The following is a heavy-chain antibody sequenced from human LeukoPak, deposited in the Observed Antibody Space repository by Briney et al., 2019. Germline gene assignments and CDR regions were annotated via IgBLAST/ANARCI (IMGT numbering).Heavy chain of an antibody. D-gene: IGHD6-13*01. CDR1: GDSISSGGFY. CDR2: IYYTGST. Sequence: PSETLSLTCIVSGDSISSGGFYWGWIQQHPGKGLEWIGHIYYTGSTYYNPSLESRLTMSVDTSKNQFSLRLRSVTAADTAVYYCARGSSSYYNWFDPWGQGTLVAVSS. J-gene: IGHJ5*02. CDR3: ARGSSSYYNWFDP. V-gene: IGHV4-31*03.